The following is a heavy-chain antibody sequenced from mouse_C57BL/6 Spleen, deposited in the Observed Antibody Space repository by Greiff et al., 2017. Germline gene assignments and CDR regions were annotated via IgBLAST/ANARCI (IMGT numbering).Heavy chain of an antibody. CDR1: GYTFTEYT. CDR2: FYPGSGSI. Sequence: QVQLKQSGAELVKPGASVKLSCKASGYTFTEYTIHWVKQRPGRGLEWIGRFYPGSGSIKYNENFKNKATLTADKSSSTVYMEISRLTSEDSAVYFCARHEYYSNLWFAYWGQGTLVTVSA. CDR3: ARHEYYSNLWFAY. V-gene: IGHV1-62-2*01. J-gene: IGHJ3*01. D-gene: IGHD2-5*01.